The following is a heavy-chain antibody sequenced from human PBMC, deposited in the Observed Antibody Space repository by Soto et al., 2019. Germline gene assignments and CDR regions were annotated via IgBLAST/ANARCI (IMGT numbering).Heavy chain of an antibody. D-gene: IGHD2-2*01. J-gene: IGHJ6*02. CDR2: IYSTEST. V-gene: IGHV4-61*01. CDR3: ARGTERNTNYYYYYGMDV. CDR1: GGSISSGSYY. Sequence: PSETLSLTCTVSGGSISSGSYYWSWIRQHPGKGLEWIGYIYSTESTNYNPSLKSRLTISVDTSKNQFSLKLSSVTAADTAVYYCARGTERNTNYYYYYGMDVWGQGTTDTVSS.